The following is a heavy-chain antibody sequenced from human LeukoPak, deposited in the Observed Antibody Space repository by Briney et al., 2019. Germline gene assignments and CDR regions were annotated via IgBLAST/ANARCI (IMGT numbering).Heavy chain of an antibody. CDR3: ARDSLRRGRRLGGYYYGMDV. Sequence: ASVKVSCKASGGTFSSYAISWVRQAPGQGLEWMGGIIPIFGTANYAQKFQGGVTITADKSTSTAYMELSSLRSEDTAVYYCARDSLRRGRRLGGYYYGMDVWGKGTTVTVSS. CDR2: IIPIFGTA. V-gene: IGHV1-69*06. J-gene: IGHJ6*04. CDR1: GGTFSSYA. D-gene: IGHD2-15*01.